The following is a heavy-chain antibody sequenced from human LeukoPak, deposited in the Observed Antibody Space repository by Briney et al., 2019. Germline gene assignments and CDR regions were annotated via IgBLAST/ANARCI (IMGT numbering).Heavy chain of an antibody. V-gene: IGHV4-30-4*01. Sequence: SETLSLTCTVSGGSISSGDYYWRWIRQPPGKGLEWIGYIYYSGSTYYNPSLKSRVTISVDTSKNQFSLKLSSVTAADTAVYYCARDSDSSGFYFDYWGQGTLVTVSS. CDR1: GGSISSGDYY. J-gene: IGHJ4*02. CDR2: IYYSGST. CDR3: ARDSDSSGFYFDY. D-gene: IGHD3-22*01.